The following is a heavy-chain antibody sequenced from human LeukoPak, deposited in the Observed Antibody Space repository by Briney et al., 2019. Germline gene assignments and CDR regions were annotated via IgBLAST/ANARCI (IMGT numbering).Heavy chain of an antibody. D-gene: IGHD1-14*01. CDR1: GYSFTAYY. Sequence: ASVKVSCKPTGYSFTAYYIFWMRQAPGQGLECMGWINLYNGDTKYAQRFQSRVTMTRDTSISTAYMGLSRLRSDDTATYYCASWAGGNEPVASFDYWGQGTLVTVSS. CDR2: INLYNGDT. J-gene: IGHJ4*02. V-gene: IGHV1-2*02. CDR3: ASWAGGNEPVASFDY.